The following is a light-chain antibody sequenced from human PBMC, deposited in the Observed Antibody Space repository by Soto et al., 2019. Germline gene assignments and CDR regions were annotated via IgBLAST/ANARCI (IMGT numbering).Light chain of an antibody. Sequence: EIVLTQSPATLSLSPGGRAPLSCRASQSVSSYLAWYQQKPGQAPRLLIYDASNRATGIPARFSGSVSGTDFTLTINSLEPEDSAVYYCQQRSNWPSITCCQVTRLEIK. CDR1: QSVSSY. J-gene: IGKJ5*01. CDR3: QQRSNWPSIT. CDR2: DAS. V-gene: IGKV3-11*01.